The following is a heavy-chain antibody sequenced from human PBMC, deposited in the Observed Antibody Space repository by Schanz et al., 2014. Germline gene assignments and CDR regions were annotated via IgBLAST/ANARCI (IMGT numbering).Heavy chain of an antibody. J-gene: IGHJ6*02. V-gene: IGHV3-NL1*01. D-gene: IGHD2-15*01. CDR2: IYSGIGA. CDR1: GFIFSSYG. Sequence: QVQLVESGGGVVQPGRSLRLSCAASGFIFSSYGLHWVRQAPGKGLEWVSVIYSGIGAYYADSVKGRFTISRDNSENTLYLQMNSLSADDTAVFYCAKGMGYCSGGTCYDYYYYGLDVWGQGTTVTVSS. CDR3: AKGMGYCSGGTCYDYYYYGLDV.